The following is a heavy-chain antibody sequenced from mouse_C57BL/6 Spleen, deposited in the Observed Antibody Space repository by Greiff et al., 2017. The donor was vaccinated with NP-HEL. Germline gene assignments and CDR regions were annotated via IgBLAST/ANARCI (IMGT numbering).Heavy chain of an antibody. CDR3: ARGSDDGPFAY. D-gene: IGHD2-3*01. CDR2: IYPGDGDT. V-gene: IGHV1-82*01. CDR1: GYAFSSSW. Sequence: QVQLQQSGPELVKPGASVKISCKASGYAFSSSWMNWVKQRPGKGLEWIGRIYPGDGDTNYNGKFKGKATLTADKSSSTAYMQLSSLTSEDSAVYFCARGSDDGPFAYWGQETLVTVSA. J-gene: IGHJ3*01.